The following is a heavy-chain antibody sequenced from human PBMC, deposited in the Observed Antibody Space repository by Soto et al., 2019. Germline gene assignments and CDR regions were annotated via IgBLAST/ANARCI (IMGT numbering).Heavy chain of an antibody. J-gene: IGHJ6*03. D-gene: IGHD6-6*01. CDR3: ARVRQLVGYFYYCMDV. CDR1: GYAIAYNG. CDR2: ISAYNGDT. V-gene: IGHV1-18*01. Sequence: AKASSKASGYAIAYNGSTSVQQATEQGPKWMGWISAYNGDTHYTQRLQGRVTMTTDTSTSTAYMELRGLRSDDTAVYYCARVRQLVGYFYYCMDVWGKGTTVTVSS.